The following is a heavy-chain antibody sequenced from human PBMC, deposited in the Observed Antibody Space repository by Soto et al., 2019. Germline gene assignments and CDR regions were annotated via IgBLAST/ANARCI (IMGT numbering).Heavy chain of an antibody. V-gene: IGHV4-39*01. CDR1: GGSISSSSYY. J-gene: IGHJ6*02. Sequence: SETLSLTCTVSGGSISSSSYYWGWIRQPPGKGLEWIGSIYYSGSTYYNPSLKSRVTISVDTSKNQFSLKLSSVTAADTAVYYCAREDGGFYYYYGMDVWGQGTTVT. D-gene: IGHD2-15*01. CDR3: AREDGGFYYYYGMDV. CDR2: IYYSGST.